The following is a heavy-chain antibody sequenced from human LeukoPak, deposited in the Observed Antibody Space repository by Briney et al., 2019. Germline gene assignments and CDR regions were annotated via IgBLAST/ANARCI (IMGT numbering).Heavy chain of an antibody. D-gene: IGHD1-26*01. Sequence: GGSLRLSCAAPGFTFGSDEMNWVRKAQGKGLEWVSYISSSGATIYHADSVTQGRFTISRDNAKNSMYLRMNSLRAEDTAVYYCARAVGTMDALDIWGQGTMVTVSS. CDR1: GFTFGSDE. CDR2: ISSSGATI. V-gene: IGHV3-48*03. J-gene: IGHJ3*02. CDR3: ARAVGTMDALDI.